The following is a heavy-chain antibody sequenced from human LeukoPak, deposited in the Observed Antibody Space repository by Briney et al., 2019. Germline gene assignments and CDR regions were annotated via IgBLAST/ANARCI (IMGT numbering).Heavy chain of an antibody. Sequence: GGSLRLSCAASGFIFSSYAMSWVRQAPGKGLEWVSAISVSGGSTYYADSVKGRFTVSRNNSKNTLYLQMNGLRAEDTAVYYCAKTLGEFTSAFDIWGQGTMVTVSS. V-gene: IGHV3-23*01. CDR3: AKTLGEFTSAFDI. CDR2: ISVSGGST. D-gene: IGHD3-3*01. CDR1: GFIFSSYA. J-gene: IGHJ3*02.